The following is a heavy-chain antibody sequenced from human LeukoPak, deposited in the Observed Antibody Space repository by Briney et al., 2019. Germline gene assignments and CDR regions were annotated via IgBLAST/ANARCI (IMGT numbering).Heavy chain of an antibody. Sequence: GGSLRLSCAASGFIFSTYWISWVRLAPGKGLEWVANINQDGSETFYVDTVKGRFTISRDNGKNSMFVQMDSLRAEDTAVYYCVRDFDGYFGFDLWGQGTMVTVSS. CDR1: GFIFSTYW. CDR2: INQDGSET. J-gene: IGHJ3*01. CDR3: VRDFDGYFGFDL. V-gene: IGHV3-7*05. D-gene: IGHD5-24*01.